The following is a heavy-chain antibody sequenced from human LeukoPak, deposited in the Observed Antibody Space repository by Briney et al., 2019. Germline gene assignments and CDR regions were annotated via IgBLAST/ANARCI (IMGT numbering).Heavy chain of an antibody. Sequence: PSETLSLTCTVSNGSITNYYWSWIRQPPGKGLEWIGYIYYSGSTNYNPSLKSRVTISVDTSKNQFSLRLTSVSAADTAVYYCARGVGYSYGRGYDYWGQGTLVTVSS. CDR2: IYYSGST. V-gene: IGHV4-59*01. D-gene: IGHD5-18*01. CDR3: ARGVGYSYGRGYDY. CDR1: NGSITNYY. J-gene: IGHJ4*02.